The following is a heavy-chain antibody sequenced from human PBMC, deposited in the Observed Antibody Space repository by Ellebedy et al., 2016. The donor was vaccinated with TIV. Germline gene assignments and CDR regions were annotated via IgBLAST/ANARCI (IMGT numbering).Heavy chain of an antibody. CDR1: GYTFTSYY. CDR2: INPSGGAT. D-gene: IGHD2-21*02. Sequence: ASVKVSCKASGYTFTSYYMHWVRQAPGQGLEWMGIINPSGGATSYAQKFQGRVTMTRDVSRETALMELSSLRPEDTAVYYSAAGGLVGYCGGDCYMDLWGQGTLVTVSS. V-gene: IGHV1-46*01. J-gene: IGHJ4*02. CDR3: AAGGLVGYCGGDCYMDL.